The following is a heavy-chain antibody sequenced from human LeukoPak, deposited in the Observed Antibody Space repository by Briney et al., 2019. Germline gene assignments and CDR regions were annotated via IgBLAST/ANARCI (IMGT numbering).Heavy chain of an antibody. J-gene: IGHJ6*03. Sequence: ASVKVSCKASGYTFTSYGISWVRQAPGQGLEWMGWISAYNGNTNYAQKLQGRVTMTTDTSTSTAYMELRSLRSDDTAVYYCAREALWGSSSWYYYYHYMDVWGKGTTVTVSS. CDR1: GYTFTSYG. CDR3: AREALWGSSSWYYYYHYMDV. V-gene: IGHV1-18*01. CDR2: ISAYNGNT. D-gene: IGHD6-13*01.